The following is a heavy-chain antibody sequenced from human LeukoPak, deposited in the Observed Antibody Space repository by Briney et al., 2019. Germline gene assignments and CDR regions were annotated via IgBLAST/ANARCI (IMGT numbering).Heavy chain of an antibody. D-gene: IGHD3-22*01. Sequence: GGSLRLSCAASGFTFDDYTMHWVRQAPGKGLEWVSLISWDGGSTYYADSVKGRFTISRDNSKNSLYLQMNSLRTEDTASYYCAKDTGSGYYDYWGQGTLVTVSS. J-gene: IGHJ4*02. CDR3: AKDTGSGYYDY. CDR2: ISWDGGST. CDR1: GFTFDDYT. V-gene: IGHV3-43*01.